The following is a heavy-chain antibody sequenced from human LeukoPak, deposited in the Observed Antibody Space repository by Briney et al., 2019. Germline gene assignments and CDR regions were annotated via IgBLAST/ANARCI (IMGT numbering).Heavy chain of an antibody. J-gene: IGHJ4*02. Sequence: SETLSLTCTVSGGSISSGTYYWGWIRQPPGKGLEWIGSRYYSGGTYYNPSLKSRVTISADTSKNQFSLKLSSVTAADTAVYYCARAFWSDYYFDYWGQGTLVTVSS. D-gene: IGHD3-3*01. CDR1: GGSISSGTYY. V-gene: IGHV4-39*07. CDR2: RYYSGGT. CDR3: ARAFWSDYYFDY.